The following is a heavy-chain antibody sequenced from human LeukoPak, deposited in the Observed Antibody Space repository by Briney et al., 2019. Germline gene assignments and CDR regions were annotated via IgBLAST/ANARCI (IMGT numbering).Heavy chain of an antibody. V-gene: IGHV4-34*01. Sequence: PSETLSLTCTVSDDSITMYYWSWIRQPPGKGLEWIGEINHSGSTNYNPSLKSRVTISVDTSKNQFSLKLSSVTAADTAVYYCARGRARRGFHYYMDVWGKGTTVTVSS. J-gene: IGHJ6*03. CDR2: INHSGST. D-gene: IGHD6-6*01. CDR1: DDSITMYY. CDR3: ARGRARRGFHYYMDV.